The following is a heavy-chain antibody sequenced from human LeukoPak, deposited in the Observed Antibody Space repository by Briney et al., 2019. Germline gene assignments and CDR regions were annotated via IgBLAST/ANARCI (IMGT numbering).Heavy chain of an antibody. V-gene: IGHV4-4*02. CDR2: IDHSGST. D-gene: IGHD5-18*01. CDR3: ARVNSYGLFDY. J-gene: IGHJ4*02. CDR1: GGSIINSNW. Sequence: SETLSLTCAVSGGSIINSNWWSWVRQPPGKGLEWIGEIDHSGSTSYNPSLKSRVTMSVDRSQNQFSLRLSTATAADTAVYYCARVNSYGLFDYWGQGTLVTVSS.